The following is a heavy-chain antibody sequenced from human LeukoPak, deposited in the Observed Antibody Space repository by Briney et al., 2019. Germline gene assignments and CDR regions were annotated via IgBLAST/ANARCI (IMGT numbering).Heavy chain of an antibody. D-gene: IGHD3-16*01. V-gene: IGHV3-64*02. CDR1: GFTFSGYS. CDR2: IISNGGST. Sequence: GGSLRLSCAASGFTFSGYSMHWVRQAPGKGLEYVSAIISNGGSTHYADSVKGRFTISRDNSKNTLYLQMGSLRAEDMAVYYCARLTLGATIANFYYYYMDVWGKGTTVIVSS. J-gene: IGHJ6*03. CDR3: ARLTLGATIANFYYYYMDV.